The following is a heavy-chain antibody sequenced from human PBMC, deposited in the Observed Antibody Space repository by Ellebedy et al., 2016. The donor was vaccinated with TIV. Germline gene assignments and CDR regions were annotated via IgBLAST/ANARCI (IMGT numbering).Heavy chain of an antibody. CDR3: ARVRRGSSGMDV. CDR2: VNPDSGST. Sequence: ASVKVSCKASGYTFTAYHMHWVRRAPGQGLEWMGWVNPDSGSTNFAQRFQGRVTMTRDTSVNTAYMELSRLQSDDTATYYCARVRRGSSGMDVWGQGTTVTVS. D-gene: IGHD3-22*01. J-gene: IGHJ6*02. V-gene: IGHV1-2*02. CDR1: GYTFTAYH.